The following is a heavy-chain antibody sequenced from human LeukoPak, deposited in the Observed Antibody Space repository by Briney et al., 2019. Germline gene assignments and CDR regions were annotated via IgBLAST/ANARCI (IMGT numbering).Heavy chain of an antibody. Sequence: ASVKVSCKASGYDFTGHYEHWVRQAPGQGLEWMGWIDPRSGGTIYTQKFQGRVTMTRDTAISTAYMELRRLKSDDTAVYYCAREVLVYGLDVWGNGTAVAVSA. CDR3: AREVLVYGLDV. CDR1: GYDFTGHY. J-gene: IGHJ6*04. CDR2: IDPRSGGT. V-gene: IGHV1-2*02. D-gene: IGHD2-2*03.